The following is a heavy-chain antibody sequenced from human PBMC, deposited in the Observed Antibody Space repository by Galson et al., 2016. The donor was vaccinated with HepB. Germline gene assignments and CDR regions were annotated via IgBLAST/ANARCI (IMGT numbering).Heavy chain of an antibody. D-gene: IGHD4-17*01. CDR1: GGTFSSYA. Sequence: SVKVSCKASGGTFSSYAISWVRQAPGQGLEWMGGISPIFGTANYAQKFQGRVTITADESTSTAYMELSSLRSDDTAVYYCARGNYGVKDYYGMDVWGQGTTVTVSS. J-gene: IGHJ6*02. V-gene: IGHV1-69*13. CDR2: ISPIFGTA. CDR3: ARGNYGVKDYYGMDV.